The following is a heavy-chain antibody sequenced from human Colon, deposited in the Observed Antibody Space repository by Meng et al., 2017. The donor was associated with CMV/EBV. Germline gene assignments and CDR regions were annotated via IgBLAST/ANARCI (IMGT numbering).Heavy chain of an antibody. Sequence: SGYSFSNFYMHWVRQVPGQRLEWMGIVNPSAGSIDYAQKFQGRLTLIRDTSTSTFYMELSSLRSDDTATYYCAGGVGTYWYFFDYWGQGTLVTVSS. V-gene: IGHV1-46*01. CDR2: VNPSAGSI. D-gene: IGHD2-8*02. CDR3: AGGVGTYWYFFDY. J-gene: IGHJ4*02. CDR1: GYSFSNFY.